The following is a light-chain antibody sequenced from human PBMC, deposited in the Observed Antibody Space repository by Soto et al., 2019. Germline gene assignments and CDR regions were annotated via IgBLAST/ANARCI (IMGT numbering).Light chain of an antibody. CDR1: SSDVGGYNY. J-gene: IGLJ1*01. Sequence: QSVLTQPASVSGSPGQSITISCTGTSSDVGGYNYVSWYQHHPGKAPKLLLYDVTHRPSGVSNRFSGSKSGNTASLTIAGLQAEDEADYYCSSYTSSSPPSYVFGTGTKVTVL. V-gene: IGLV2-14*03. CDR3: SSYTSSSPPSYV. CDR2: DVT.